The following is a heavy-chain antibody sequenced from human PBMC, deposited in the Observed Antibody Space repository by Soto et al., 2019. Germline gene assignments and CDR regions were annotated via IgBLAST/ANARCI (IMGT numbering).Heavy chain of an antibody. V-gene: IGHV4-34*01. Sequence: PSETLSLTCAVYGGSFSGYYWSWIRQPPGKGLEWIGEINHSGSTNYNPSLKSRVTISVDTSKNQFSLKLSSVTAADTAVYYCARGSYYYGSGSYNYYYGMDVWGQGTTVTVSS. D-gene: IGHD3-10*01. CDR2: INHSGST. J-gene: IGHJ6*02. CDR1: GGSFSGYY. CDR3: ARGSYYYGSGSYNYYYGMDV.